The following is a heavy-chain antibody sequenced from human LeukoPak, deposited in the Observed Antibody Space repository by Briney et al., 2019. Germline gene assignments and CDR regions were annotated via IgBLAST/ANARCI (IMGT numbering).Heavy chain of an antibody. V-gene: IGHV3-7*01. Sequence: PGGSLRLSCAASEFIFSIYWMSWVRQAPGKGLEWVATIRQDGSEKHHVDPVRGRFTISRDNAKNSLYLLMNNLRVEDTAIYYCVRGCGRSSCPYYLDVWGKGTMVTVSS. CDR3: VRGCGRSSCPYYLDV. CDR1: EFIFSIYW. D-gene: IGHD6-13*01. J-gene: IGHJ6*03. CDR2: IRQDGSEK.